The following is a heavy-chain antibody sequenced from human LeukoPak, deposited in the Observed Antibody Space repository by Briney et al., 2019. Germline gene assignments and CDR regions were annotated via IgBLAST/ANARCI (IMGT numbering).Heavy chain of an antibody. Sequence: PGRSLRLFCAASGFTFSSYGMHWVRQAPGKGLEWVAVIWYDGSNKYYADSVKGRFTISRDNSKNTLYLQMNSLRAEDTAVYYCARDTVTRAFDIWGQGTMVTVSS. D-gene: IGHD4-17*01. CDR3: ARDTVTRAFDI. V-gene: IGHV3-33*01. CDR2: IWYDGSNK. CDR1: GFTFSSYG. J-gene: IGHJ3*02.